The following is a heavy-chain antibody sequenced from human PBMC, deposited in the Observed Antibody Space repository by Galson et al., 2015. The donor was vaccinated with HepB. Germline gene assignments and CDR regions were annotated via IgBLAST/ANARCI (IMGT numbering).Heavy chain of an antibody. J-gene: IGHJ6*02. V-gene: IGHV3-48*01. Sequence: SLRLSCAPSGLTFVSYSMNWVRQAPGKGPEWVAYISSGGTRYYAGSVKGRFIISRDNARNSLFLHMNRLRAEDTAVYYCARNPASYDYFSKDVWGQGTTVIVSS. CDR2: ISSGGTR. CDR1: GLTFVSYS. CDR3: ARNPASYDYFSKDV.